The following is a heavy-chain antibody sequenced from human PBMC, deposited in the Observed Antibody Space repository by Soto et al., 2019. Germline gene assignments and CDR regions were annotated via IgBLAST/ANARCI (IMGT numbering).Heavy chain of an antibody. J-gene: IGHJ5*02. CDR3: AILAPGRNSFRFDP. D-gene: IGHD1-1*01. CDR2: ISSSSSTI. CDR1: GFTFSSYS. Sequence: GGSLRLSCAASGFTFSSYSMNWVRQAPGKGLEWVSYISSSSSTIYYADSVKGRFTISRDNAKNSLYLQMNSLRAEDTAVYYCAILAPGRNSFRFDPWGQGTLVTVSS. V-gene: IGHV3-48*01.